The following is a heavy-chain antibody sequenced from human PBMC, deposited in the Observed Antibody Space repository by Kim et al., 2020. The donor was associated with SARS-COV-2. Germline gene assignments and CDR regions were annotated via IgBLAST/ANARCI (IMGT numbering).Heavy chain of an antibody. Sequence: SETLSLTCAVYGGSFSGYYWSWIRQPPGKGLEWIGEINHSGSTNYNPSLKSRVTISVDTSKNQFSLKLSSVTAADTAVYYCARWRNSSGRLAPYYYYYGMDVWGQGTTVTVSS. CDR2: INHSGST. V-gene: IGHV4-34*01. J-gene: IGHJ6*02. D-gene: IGHD3-22*01. CDR1: GGSFSGYY. CDR3: ARWRNSSGRLAPYYYYYGMDV.